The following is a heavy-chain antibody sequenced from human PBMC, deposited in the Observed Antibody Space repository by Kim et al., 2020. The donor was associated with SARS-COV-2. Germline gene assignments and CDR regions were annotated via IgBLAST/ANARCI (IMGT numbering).Heavy chain of an antibody. V-gene: IGHV4-34*01. CDR1: GGSFSGYY. CDR3: ARRGGSSSLTYYYYYYGMDV. CDR2: INHSGST. Sequence: SETLSLTCAVYGGSFSGYYWSWIRQPPGKGLEWIGEINHSGSTNYNPSLKSRVTISVDTSKNQFSLKLSSVTAADTAVYYCARRGGSSSLTYYYYYYGMDVWGQGTTVTVSS. J-gene: IGHJ6*02. D-gene: IGHD6-6*01.